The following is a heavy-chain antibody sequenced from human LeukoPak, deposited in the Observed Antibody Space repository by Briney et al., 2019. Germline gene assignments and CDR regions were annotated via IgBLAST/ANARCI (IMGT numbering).Heavy chain of an antibody. V-gene: IGHV3-33*01. CDR2: IWYDGSNK. CDR1: GFTFSSYG. Sequence: GGSLRPSCAASGFTFSSYGMHWVRQAPGKGLEWVAVIWYDGSNKYYADSVKGRFTISRDNSKNTLYLQMNSLRAEDTAVYYCARGGLFGVVITPDAFDIWGQGTMVTVSS. J-gene: IGHJ3*02. D-gene: IGHD3-3*01. CDR3: ARGGLFGVVITPDAFDI.